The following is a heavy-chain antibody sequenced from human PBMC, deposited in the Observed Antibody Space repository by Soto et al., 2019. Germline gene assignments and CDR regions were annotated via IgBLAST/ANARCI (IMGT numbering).Heavy chain of an antibody. CDR3: ARMASSGKLNWFEP. CDR2: MNPGSGKT. Sequence: ASVKVSCKASGYTFINYDISWVRQATGQGLEWMGWMNPGSGKTGYANKFQGRVTMTRDASTSTAHLELSSLTSEDTAVYYCARMASSGKLNWFEPWGQGTLVNVSS. J-gene: IGHJ5*02. CDR1: GYTFINYD. V-gene: IGHV1-8*02.